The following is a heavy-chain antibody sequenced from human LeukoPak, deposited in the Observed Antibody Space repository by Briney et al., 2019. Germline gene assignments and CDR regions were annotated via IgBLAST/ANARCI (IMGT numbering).Heavy chain of an antibody. CDR3: ARDPIVFGYFDY. CDR1: GYSFTSYG. D-gene: IGHD5/OR15-5a*01. J-gene: IGHJ4*01. V-gene: IGHV1-18*01. Sequence: ASVKVSCKASGYSFTSYGISWVRQAPGQGIEWMGWISVYNGNTNYAQKLQGRVTMTPDTSTSTAYMELRSLRSDDTAVYYCARDPIVFGYFDYWGQGTLVTASS. CDR2: ISVYNGNT.